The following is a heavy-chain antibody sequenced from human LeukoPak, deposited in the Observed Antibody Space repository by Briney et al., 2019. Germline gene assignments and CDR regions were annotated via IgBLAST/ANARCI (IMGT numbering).Heavy chain of an antibody. Sequence: SETLSLTCTVSGGSISSYYWSWIRQPAGKGLEWIGRIYTSGSTNYNPSLRSRVTMSVDTSKSQFSLKLSSVTAADTAVYYCARSRVETDIVVVPAARPRLYYYYYMDVWGKGTTVTVSS. CDR2: IYTSGST. D-gene: IGHD2-2*02. CDR3: ARSRVETDIVVVPAARPRLYYYYYMDV. V-gene: IGHV4-4*07. CDR1: GGSISSYY. J-gene: IGHJ6*03.